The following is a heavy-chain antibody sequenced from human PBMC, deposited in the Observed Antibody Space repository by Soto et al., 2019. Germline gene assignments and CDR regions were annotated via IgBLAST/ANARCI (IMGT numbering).Heavy chain of an antibody. CDR2: ISESGDST. Sequence: EVPLLESGGGLVQPGESLRLSCAVSGFIFGNYMMTWVRQAPGKGLEWVSTISESGDSTYYADSVKGRFTISRDSSKNTLYLRMDSLGAEDTAVYYCAPHVYCSGGSCHYDAFDIRGQGTMVTVSS. CDR1: GFIFGNYM. V-gene: IGHV3-23*01. D-gene: IGHD2-15*01. CDR3: APHVYCSGGSCHYDAFDI. J-gene: IGHJ3*02.